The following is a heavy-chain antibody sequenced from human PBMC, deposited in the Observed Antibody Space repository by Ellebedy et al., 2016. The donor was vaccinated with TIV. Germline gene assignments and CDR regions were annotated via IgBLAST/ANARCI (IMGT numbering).Heavy chain of an antibody. CDR1: GFTFSSYS. CDR2: ISSSSSYI. J-gene: IGHJ6*02. CDR3: ARDSYAATYYGMDV. V-gene: IGHV3-21*01. D-gene: IGHD1-26*01. Sequence: GGSLRLSXAASGFTFSSYSMNWARQAPGKGLEWVSSISSSSSYIYYADSVKGRFTISRDNAKNSLYLQMNSLRAEDTAVYYCARDSYAATYYGMDVWGQGTTVTVSS.